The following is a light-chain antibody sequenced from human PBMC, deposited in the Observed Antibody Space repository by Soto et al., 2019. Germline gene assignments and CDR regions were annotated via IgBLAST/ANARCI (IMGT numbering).Light chain of an antibody. J-gene: IGKJ3*01. Sequence: EIVMTQSPATLSVSPGERATLFCRASQSVSSNLPWYQQRPGQAPRLLIFGGSTRATGIPARFSRSGSGREFTVNISSLQSGDVAVCYGQQYNNWPFTFGPGTKVDIK. CDR1: QSVSSN. CDR2: GGS. V-gene: IGKV3-15*01. CDR3: QQYNNWPFT.